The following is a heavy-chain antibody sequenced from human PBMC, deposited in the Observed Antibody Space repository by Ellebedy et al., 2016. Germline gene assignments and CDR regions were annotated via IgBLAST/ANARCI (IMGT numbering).Heavy chain of an antibody. CDR1: GGSISSSSYY. V-gene: IGHV4-39*01. Sequence: SETLSLTXTVSGGSISSSSYYWGWIRQPPGKGLEWIGSIYYSGSTYYNPSLKSRVTISVDTSKNQFSLKLSSVTAADTAVYYCARHAVEMATRVWGQGTMVTVSS. CDR3: ARHAVEMATRV. J-gene: IGHJ3*01. D-gene: IGHD5-24*01. CDR2: IYYSGST.